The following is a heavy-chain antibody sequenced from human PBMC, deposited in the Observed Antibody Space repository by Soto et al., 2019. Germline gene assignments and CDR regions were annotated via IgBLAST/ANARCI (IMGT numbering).Heavy chain of an antibody. CDR3: ARDLRYYYDSSGYYRNWFDP. Sequence: QVQLQESGPGLVKPSETLSLTCTVSGGSISSYYWSWIRQPPGKGLEWIGYIYYSGSTNYNPSLKSRVTLSVDTSKNQFSLKLSSVTAADTAVYYCARDLRYYYDSSGYYRNWFDPWGQGTLVTVSS. CDR1: GGSISSYY. CDR2: IYYSGST. D-gene: IGHD3-22*01. V-gene: IGHV4-59*01. J-gene: IGHJ5*02.